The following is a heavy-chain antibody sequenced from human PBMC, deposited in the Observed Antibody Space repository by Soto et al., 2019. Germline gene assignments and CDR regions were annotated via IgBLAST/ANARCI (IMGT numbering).Heavy chain of an antibody. J-gene: IGHJ6*02. CDR1: GGSISSYY. D-gene: IGHD3-3*01. CDR2: IYYSGST. CDR3: ARGHDFWSGYYIYGMDV. Sequence: SETLSLTCTVSGGSISSYYWSWIRQPPGKGLEWIGYIYYSGSTNYNPSLKSRVTISVDTSKNQFSLKLSSVTAADTAVYYCARGHDFWSGYYIYGMDVWGQGTTVTVYS. V-gene: IGHV4-59*01.